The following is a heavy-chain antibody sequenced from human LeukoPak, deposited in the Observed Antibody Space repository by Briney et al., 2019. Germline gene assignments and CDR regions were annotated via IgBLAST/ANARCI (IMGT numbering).Heavy chain of an antibody. Sequence: PSETLSLTCAVYGGSFSGYYWSWIRQPPGKGLEWIGEINHSGSTNYNPSLKSRVTVSVDTSKNQFFLRLSSVTAADTAIYYCARAVSGRFDYWGQGTLVTVSS. J-gene: IGHJ4*02. CDR1: GGSFSGYY. CDR2: INHSGST. V-gene: IGHV4-34*01. D-gene: IGHD6-19*01. CDR3: ARAVSGRFDY.